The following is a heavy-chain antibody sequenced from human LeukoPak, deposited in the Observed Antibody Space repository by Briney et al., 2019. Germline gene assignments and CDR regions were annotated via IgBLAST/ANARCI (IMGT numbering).Heavy chain of an antibody. CDR3: ARDQCTSTSCYGYNWFDP. CDR2: IITDGSST. D-gene: IGHD2-2*01. J-gene: IGHJ5*02. Sequence: GGSLRLSCAASGFTFSSYWMHWVRQAPGKGLLWVSRIITDGSSTSYADSVKGRFTISRDNAKNTLYLQMNSLRAEDTAVYYCARDQCTSTSCYGYNWFDPWGQGTLVTVSS. CDR1: GFTFSSYW. V-gene: IGHV3-74*01.